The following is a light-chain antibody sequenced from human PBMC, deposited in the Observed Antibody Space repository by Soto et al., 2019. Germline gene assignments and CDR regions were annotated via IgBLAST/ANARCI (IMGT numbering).Light chain of an antibody. J-gene: IGLJ2*01. Sequence: QSALTQPASMSGSPGQSITISCTGTSSDVGGYNYVSWYQQHPGKAPKLMIYDVSNRPSGASNRFSGSKSGNTASLTISGLQAEDEADYYCSSYTSSSTRGVFGGGTKLTVL. V-gene: IGLV2-14*01. CDR1: SSDVGGYNY. CDR3: SSYTSSSTRGV. CDR2: DVS.